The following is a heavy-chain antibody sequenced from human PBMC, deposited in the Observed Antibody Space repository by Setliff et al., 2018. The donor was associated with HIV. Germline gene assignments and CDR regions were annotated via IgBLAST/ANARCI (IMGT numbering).Heavy chain of an antibody. Sequence: ASVKVSCKASGYTFTAHYIHWVRQAPGQGLEWMGRINPKSGATNYAQKFQGRVTMTRDRSISTAHMELSRLRSDDTAVYYCATKVYCTNGVCLDAFDVWGQGTMVTVSS. D-gene: IGHD2-8*01. CDR3: ATKVYCTNGVCLDAFDV. CDR2: INPKSGAT. V-gene: IGHV1-2*06. CDR1: GYTFTAHY. J-gene: IGHJ3*01.